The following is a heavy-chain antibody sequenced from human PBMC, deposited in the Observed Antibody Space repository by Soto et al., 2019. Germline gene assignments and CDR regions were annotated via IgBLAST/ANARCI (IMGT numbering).Heavy chain of an antibody. CDR3: ARQAAAPGIDLWFDP. CDR2: IFYAGNT. CDR1: GGSISSSRSY. Sequence: QLQLQESGPGLVKPSETLSLTCNVSGGSISSSRSYWAWFRQPPGKELEWIANIFYAGNTYYNPSLKSRVTVPVDTSKNQYSLKLDSVTGADTAVYYCARQAAAPGIDLWFDPWGQGTLVTVSS. V-gene: IGHV4-39*01. J-gene: IGHJ5*02. D-gene: IGHD6-13*01.